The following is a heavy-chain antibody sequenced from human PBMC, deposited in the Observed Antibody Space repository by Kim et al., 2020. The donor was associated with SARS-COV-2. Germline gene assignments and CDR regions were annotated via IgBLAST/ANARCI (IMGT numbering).Heavy chain of an antibody. Sequence: IYYSGTTNHTPALKRRVTISIDTSKNQFSLKLSSVTAADTAVYYCAKGLNWGQGTLVTVSS. V-gene: IGHV4-39*01. CDR3: AKGLN. CDR2: IYYSGTT. J-gene: IGHJ4*02.